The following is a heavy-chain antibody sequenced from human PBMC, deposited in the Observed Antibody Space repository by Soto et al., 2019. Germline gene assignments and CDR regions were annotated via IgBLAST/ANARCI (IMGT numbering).Heavy chain of an antibody. V-gene: IGHV3-23*01. CDR3: AKDAQTLAATGSADY. D-gene: IGHD6-13*01. J-gene: IGHJ4*02. CDR2: ISPGGDYI. CDR1: GFTFRDSS. Sequence: GGSLRLSCAASGFTFRDSSMSWVRQAPGKGLEWVSAISPGGDYIYYAASVKGRFIISRDNPQNTLYLQMSSLRAEDTAIYYCAKDAQTLAATGSADYWGQGTLVTVSS.